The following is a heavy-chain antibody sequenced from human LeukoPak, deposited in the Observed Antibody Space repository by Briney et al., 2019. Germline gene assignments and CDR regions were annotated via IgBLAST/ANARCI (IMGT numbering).Heavy chain of an antibody. CDR1: GGSFSGYY. CDR2: IHHSGSI. J-gene: IGHJ4*02. Sequence: SETLSLTCAVYGGSFSGYYWTWVRQPPGKGLEWIAEIHHSGSINYNPSLKSRVTISVDKAKNQFSLNLNSVTAADTAVYYCARGGYRSFDYWGQGTLVTVSS. V-gene: IGHV4-34*01. CDR3: ARGGYRSFDY. D-gene: IGHD1-1*01.